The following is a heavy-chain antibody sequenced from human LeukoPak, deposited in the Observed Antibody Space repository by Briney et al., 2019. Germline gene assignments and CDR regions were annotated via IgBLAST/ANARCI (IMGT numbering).Heavy chain of an antibody. Sequence: PSETLSLTCTVSGGSISSYYWSWIRQPPGKGLEWIGYIYYSGSTNYNPSLKSRVTISVDTSKNQFSLKLGSVTAADTAVYYCARRLAGLYYYGMDVWGQGTTVTVSS. CDR1: GGSISSYY. V-gene: IGHV4-59*08. CDR2: IYYSGST. CDR3: ARRLAGLYYYGMDV. J-gene: IGHJ6*02. D-gene: IGHD2-21*01.